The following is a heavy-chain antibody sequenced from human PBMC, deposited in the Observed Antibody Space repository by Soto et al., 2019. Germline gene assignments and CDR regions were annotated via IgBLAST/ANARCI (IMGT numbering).Heavy chain of an antibody. V-gene: IGHV3-21*02. J-gene: IGHJ6*02. Sequence: EVQLVDSGGGLVKPGGSLRLSCAASGVTFSPYNMNWVRQAPGKGLELVSSITGSSSDKYYADSVKSRFIISRDNAENSLYLQMTSLRVEDTAVYYCARDSIFWEVWGQGTTVTVSS. CDR3: ARDSIFWEV. CDR1: GVTFSPYN. CDR2: ITGSSSDK. D-gene: IGHD3-9*01.